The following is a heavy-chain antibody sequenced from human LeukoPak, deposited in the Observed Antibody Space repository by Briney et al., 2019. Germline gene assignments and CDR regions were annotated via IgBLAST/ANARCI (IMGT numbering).Heavy chain of an antibody. CDR2: IISIFGTA. CDR3: ATVGDCSGGSCSTRGYGMDV. J-gene: IGHJ6*02. D-gene: IGHD2-15*01. Sequence: SVKVSCKASGGTFSSYAIGWVRQAPGQGLEWMGGIISIFGTANYAQKFQGRVTITADESTSTAYMELSSLRSEDTAIYYCATVGDCSGGSCSTRGYGMDVWGQGTTVTVSS. V-gene: IGHV1-69*13. CDR1: GGTFSSYA.